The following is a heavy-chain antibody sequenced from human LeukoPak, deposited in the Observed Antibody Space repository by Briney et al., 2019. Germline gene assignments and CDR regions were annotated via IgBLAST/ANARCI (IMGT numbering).Heavy chain of an antibody. Sequence: GGSLRLSCAASGFTFSSYAMSWVRQAPGKGLEWVSAISGSGGSTYYADSVKGRFTTSRDNSKNTLYLQMNSLRAEDTAVYYCAKDFTAMVSYWFDPWGQGTLVTVSS. CDR1: GFTFSSYA. CDR3: AKDFTAMVSYWFDP. V-gene: IGHV3-23*01. CDR2: ISGSGGST. D-gene: IGHD5-18*01. J-gene: IGHJ5*02.